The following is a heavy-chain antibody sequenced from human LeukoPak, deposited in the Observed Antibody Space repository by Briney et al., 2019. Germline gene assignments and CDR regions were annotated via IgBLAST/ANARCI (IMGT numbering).Heavy chain of an antibody. J-gene: IGHJ3*02. CDR2: IYSGGST. Sequence: GGSLRLSCAASGFTVSSNYMSWVRQAPGKGLGWVSVIYSGGSTYYADSVKGRFTISRDNSKNTLYLQMNSLRAEDTAVYYCARDLRYYYDSSGSPGTDAFDIWGQGTMVTVSS. CDR1: GFTVSSNY. V-gene: IGHV3-53*01. D-gene: IGHD3-22*01. CDR3: ARDLRYYYDSSGSPGTDAFDI.